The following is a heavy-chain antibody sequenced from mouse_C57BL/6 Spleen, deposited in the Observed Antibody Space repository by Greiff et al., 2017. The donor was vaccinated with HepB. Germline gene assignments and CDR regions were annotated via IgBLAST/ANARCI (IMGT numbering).Heavy chain of an antibody. V-gene: IGHV1-76*01. D-gene: IGHD2-4*01. J-gene: IGHJ4*01. CDR2: IYPGSGNT. Sequence: VKLQESGAELVRPGASVKLSCKASGYTFTDYYINWVKQRPGQGLEWIARIYPGSGNTYYNEKFKGKATLTAEKSSSTAYMQLSSLTSEDSAVYFCARYDYDDYAMDYWGQGTSVTVSS. CDR1: GYTFTDYY. CDR3: ARYDYDDYAMDY.